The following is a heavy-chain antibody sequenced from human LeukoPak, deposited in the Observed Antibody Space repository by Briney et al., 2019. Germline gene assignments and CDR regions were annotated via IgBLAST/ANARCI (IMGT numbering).Heavy chain of an antibody. J-gene: IGHJ4*02. Sequence: GASVKVSCKASGYTFTGYYMHWVRQAPGQGLEWMGWINPNSGGTNYAQQFQGRVTMTRDTSISTAYMELSSLTSDDTAVYYCARPLSPYQFYFHTWGQGTLLTVSS. CDR2: INPNSGGT. CDR3: ARPLSPYQFYFHT. D-gene: IGHD3-16*02. CDR1: GYTFTGYY. V-gene: IGHV1-2*02.